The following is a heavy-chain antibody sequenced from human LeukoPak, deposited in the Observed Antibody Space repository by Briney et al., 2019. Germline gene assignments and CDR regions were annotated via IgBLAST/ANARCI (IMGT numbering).Heavy chain of an antibody. CDR3: ARESGRGGYDIGL. D-gene: IGHD3-9*01. CDR2: ITYDGNNQ. J-gene: IGHJ5*02. Sequence: GGSLRLSCAASGFTFSSYAMHWVRQAPGKGLEWVAVITYDGNNQYYADSVKGRFTISRDNSKSTLFLQMNSLRVEDTAAYFCARESGRGGYDIGLWGQGTLVTVSS. CDR1: GFTFSSYA. V-gene: IGHV3-30-3*01.